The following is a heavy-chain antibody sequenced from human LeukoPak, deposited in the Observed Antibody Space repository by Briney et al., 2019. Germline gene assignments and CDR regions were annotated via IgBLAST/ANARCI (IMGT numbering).Heavy chain of an antibody. Sequence: GGSLRLSCAASGFTFSDYYMNWIRQAPGKGLEWVSYISSSGSTIYYADSVKGRFTISRDNAKNSLYLQMSSLRPEDTAVYYCARERGRVEMATNPSSTYMDVWGKGTTVTVSS. CDR1: GFTFSDYY. J-gene: IGHJ6*03. V-gene: IGHV3-11*01. D-gene: IGHD5-24*01. CDR2: ISSSGSTI. CDR3: ARERGRVEMATNPSSTYMDV.